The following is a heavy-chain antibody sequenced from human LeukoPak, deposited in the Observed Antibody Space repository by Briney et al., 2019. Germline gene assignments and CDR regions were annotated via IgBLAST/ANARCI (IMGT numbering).Heavy chain of an antibody. V-gene: IGHV4-59*07. CDR3: ASYRVVPAASGWFDP. CDR2: IYYSGST. CDR1: GGSISSYY. D-gene: IGHD2-2*01. J-gene: IGHJ5*02. Sequence: SDPLYLTCTVSGGSISSYYWSWIREPPGKGLEWIGYIYYSGSTNYNPSLKSRVTRSVDTSKNQFSLKLSSVTAADTAVYYCASYRVVPAASGWFDPWGQGTLVTVSS.